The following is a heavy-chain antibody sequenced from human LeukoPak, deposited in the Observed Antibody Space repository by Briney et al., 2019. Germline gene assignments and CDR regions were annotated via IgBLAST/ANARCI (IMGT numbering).Heavy chain of an antibody. D-gene: IGHD5-18*01. Sequence: SETLSLTCTVSGGSMNTYYWTWLRQPAGKGLEWLGLMYHSGTTNYNSPLYNPSLSSRVTMSVDGAKNQFSLRLKSVTTADTANFCARERDHGYSYGFVLDSWGQGSLVTVSS. CDR1: GGSMNTYY. CDR2: MYHSGTT. CDR3: ARERDHGYSYGFVLDS. V-gene: IGHV4-4*07. J-gene: IGHJ4*02.